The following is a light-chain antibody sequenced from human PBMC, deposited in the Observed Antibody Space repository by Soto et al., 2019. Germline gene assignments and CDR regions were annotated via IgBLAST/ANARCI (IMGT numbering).Light chain of an antibody. Sequence: DIQMTQSPSSLSASVGDRVTITCRASQSISSSLNWYHQKPGKAPKLLISAASSLQSGVPSRFSGSGSGTDFTLTISSLQPEDFATYYWKQSYSSPYTFGQGTKLEIK. CDR1: QSISSS. CDR2: AAS. CDR3: KQSYSSPYT. J-gene: IGKJ2*01. V-gene: IGKV1-39*01.